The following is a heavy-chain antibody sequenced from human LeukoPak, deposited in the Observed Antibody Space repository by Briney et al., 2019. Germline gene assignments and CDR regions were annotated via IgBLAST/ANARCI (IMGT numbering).Heavy chain of an antibody. CDR1: GGSISSYY. CDR2: IYYSGSA. J-gene: IGHJ4*02. CDR3: ARHSTTWTPFDY. D-gene: IGHD2/OR15-2a*01. V-gene: IGHV4-59*08. Sequence: SETLSLTCTVSGGSISSYYWSWIRQPPGKGLEWIGYIYYSGSANYNPSLKSRVTISVDTSKNQFSLKLSSVTAADTAVYYCARHSTTWTPFDYWGQGTLVTVSS.